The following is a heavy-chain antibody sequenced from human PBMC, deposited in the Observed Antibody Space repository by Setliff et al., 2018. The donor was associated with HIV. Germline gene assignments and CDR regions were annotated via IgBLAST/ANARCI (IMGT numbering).Heavy chain of an antibody. J-gene: IGHJ6*04. D-gene: IGHD6-19*01. V-gene: IGHV1-2*06. CDR3: ARGWATGADSSPLDV. CDR1: GYTFSAYY. CDR2: INPNSGGT. Sequence: VKVSCKASGYTFSAYYMHWVRQAPGQGLEWMGRINPNSGGTKYGQKFQGRVTMTRDTSISTAYMEINRLRSDDTAVYYCARGWATGADSSPLDVWGKGTTVTVSS.